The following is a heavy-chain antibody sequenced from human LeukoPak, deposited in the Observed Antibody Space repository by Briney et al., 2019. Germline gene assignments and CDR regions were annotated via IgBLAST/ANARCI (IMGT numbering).Heavy chain of an antibody. V-gene: IGHV1-2*02. CDR3: ARDHQGQWLTFDY. D-gene: IGHD6-19*01. Sequence: VASVKVSCKASGYTFTGYYMLWVRQAPGQGLEWMGWINPNSGGTNYAQKFQGRVIMTRGTSISTAYMELSRLRSDDTAVYYCARDHQGQWLTFDYWGQGTLVTVSS. J-gene: IGHJ4*02. CDR1: GYTFTGYY. CDR2: INPNSGGT.